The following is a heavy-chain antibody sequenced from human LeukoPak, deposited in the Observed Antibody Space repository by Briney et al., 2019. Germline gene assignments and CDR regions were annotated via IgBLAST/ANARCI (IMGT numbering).Heavy chain of an antibody. CDR2: FDPGSGEI. CDR1: GYSITELS. CDR3: ATGTHYDLLPY. V-gene: IGHV1-24*01. Sequence: GASVKVSCKVSGYSITELSTHWVRQAPGKGLEWMGGFDPGSGEIIYEQKFLGRVTMTEDTSTDTAYMELSSLRSEDTALYYCATGTHYDLLPYWGQGTLVTVSS. D-gene: IGHD3-9*01. J-gene: IGHJ4*02.